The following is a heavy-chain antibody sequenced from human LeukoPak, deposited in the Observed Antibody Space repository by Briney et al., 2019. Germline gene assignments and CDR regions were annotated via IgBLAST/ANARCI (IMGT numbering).Heavy chain of an antibody. Sequence: ASVKVSCKASGYTFTGYYMHWVRQAPGQGLEWMGWINPNSGGTNYAQKFQGWVTMTRDTSISTAYMELSRLRSDDTAVYYCARGTPQWFGEKKDWFDPWGQGTLVTVSS. CDR3: ARGTPQWFGEKKDWFDP. CDR2: INPNSGGT. CDR1: GYTFTGYY. D-gene: IGHD3-10*01. V-gene: IGHV1-2*04. J-gene: IGHJ5*02.